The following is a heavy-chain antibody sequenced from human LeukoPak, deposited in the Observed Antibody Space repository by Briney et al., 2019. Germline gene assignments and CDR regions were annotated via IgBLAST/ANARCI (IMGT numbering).Heavy chain of an antibody. CDR1: GFTFSSYW. D-gene: IGHD6-19*01. J-gene: IGHJ4*02. CDR2: IKQDGSEK. CDR3: AKEGWLVVRAGPIDY. Sequence: GGSLRLSCAASGFTFSSYWMSWVRQAPGKGLEWVANIKQDGSEKYYVDSVKGRFTISRDNAKNSLYLQMNSLRAEDTAVYYCAKEGWLVVRAGPIDYWGQGTLVTVSS. V-gene: IGHV3-7*03.